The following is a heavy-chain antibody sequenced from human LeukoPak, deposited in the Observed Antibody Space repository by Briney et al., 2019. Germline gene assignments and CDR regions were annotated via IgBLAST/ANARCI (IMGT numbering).Heavy chain of an antibody. CDR1: GFTFSNSW. Sequence: GGSLRLSCAGSGFTFSNSWMTWVRQAPGKGLEWVANIKQDGSERVYMDSVKGRFTISRDNARNSLFLQMDSLRDEDSAVYFCARDSYQGAYGAFDIWGQGTMVTVSS. CDR2: IKQDGSER. CDR3: ARDSYQGAYGAFDI. J-gene: IGHJ3*02. V-gene: IGHV3-7*01. D-gene: IGHD2-21*01.